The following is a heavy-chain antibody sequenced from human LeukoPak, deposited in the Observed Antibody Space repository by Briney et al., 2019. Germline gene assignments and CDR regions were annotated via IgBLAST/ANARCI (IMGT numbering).Heavy chain of an antibody. CDR3: ARDSPDYYYYYMDV. J-gene: IGHJ6*03. CDR1: GFTFSSYA. CDR2: ISSNGGST. V-gene: IGHV3-64*01. Sequence: GGSLRLSCAASGFTFSSYAMHWVRQAPGKGLEYVSAISSNGGSTYYANSVKGRFTISRDNSKNTLYLQMGSLRAEDMAVYYCARDSPDYYYYYMDVWGKGTTVTISS.